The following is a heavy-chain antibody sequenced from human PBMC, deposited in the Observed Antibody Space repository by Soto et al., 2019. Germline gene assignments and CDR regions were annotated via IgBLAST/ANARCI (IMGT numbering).Heavy chain of an antibody. D-gene: IGHD6-19*01. CDR1: GYTFTSYA. CDR2: INAGNGNT. CDR3: ARVISGWYTFDY. J-gene: IGHJ4*02. Sequence: ASVKVSCKASGYTFTSYAMHWVRQAPGQRLEWMGWINAGNGNTKYSQKFQGRVTITRDTSASTAYMELSSLRSEDTAVYYCARVISGWYTFDYWGQGTLVTVSS. V-gene: IGHV1-3*01.